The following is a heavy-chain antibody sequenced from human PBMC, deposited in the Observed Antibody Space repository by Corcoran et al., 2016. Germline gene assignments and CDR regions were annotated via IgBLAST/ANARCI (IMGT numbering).Heavy chain of an antibody. Sequence: QVQLQESGPGLVKPSETLSLTCTVSGGSISSYYWSWIRQPPGKGLEWIGYIYYSGSTNYNPSLKSRVTISVDTSKNQFSLKLSSVTAADTAVYYWARGIPELRCEKDGSRAEYFQHWGQGTLVTVSS. V-gene: IGHV4-59*01. CDR2: IYYSGST. CDR3: ARGIPELRCEKDGSRAEYFQH. J-gene: IGHJ1*01. CDR1: GGSISSYY. D-gene: IGHD3-3*01.